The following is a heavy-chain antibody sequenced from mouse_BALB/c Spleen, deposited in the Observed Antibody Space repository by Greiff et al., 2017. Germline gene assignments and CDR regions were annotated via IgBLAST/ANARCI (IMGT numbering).Heavy chain of an antibody. CDR2: ISYSGST. CDR3: ARYRGTTVEDYCDY. Sequence: EVQLQESGPSLVKPSQTLSLTCSVTGDSITSGYWNWLRKFPGNKLEYMGYISYSGSTYYYPSLKSRISITRDTSKNQYYLQLNSVTTEDTATYYCARYRGTTVEDYCDYWGPGTTLTVSS. J-gene: IGHJ2*01. CDR1: GDSITSGY. D-gene: IGHD1-1*01. V-gene: IGHV3-8*02.